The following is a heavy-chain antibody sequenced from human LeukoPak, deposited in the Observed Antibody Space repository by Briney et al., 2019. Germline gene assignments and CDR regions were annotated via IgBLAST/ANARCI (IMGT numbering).Heavy chain of an antibody. J-gene: IGHJ5*02. CDR1: GGSISSYY. CDR3: ARGGITMVRGVIRFDP. D-gene: IGHD3-10*01. V-gene: IGHV4-59*01. CDR2: TYYSEST. Sequence: SETLSLTCNVSGGSISSYYWSWIRQPPGKGLEWKGYTYYSESTNYNTSLKSRVTISVDPSKNQFSLKLSSVTAADTAVYYCARGGITMVRGVIRFDPWGQGTLVTVSS.